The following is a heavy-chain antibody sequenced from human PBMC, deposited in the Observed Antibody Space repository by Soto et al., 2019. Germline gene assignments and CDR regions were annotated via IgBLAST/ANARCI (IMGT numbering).Heavy chain of an antibody. D-gene: IGHD6-13*01. V-gene: IGHV1-69*13. J-gene: IGHJ6*02. CDR2: IIPIFGTA. CDR3: ARDYEIIAAVDYYGMDV. Sequence: GASVKVSCKASGGTFSSYAISWVRQAPGQGLEWMGGIIPIFGTANYAQKFQGRVTITADESTSTAYMELSSLRSEDTGVYYCARDYEIIAAVDYYGMDVWGQGTTVTVSS. CDR1: GGTFSSYA.